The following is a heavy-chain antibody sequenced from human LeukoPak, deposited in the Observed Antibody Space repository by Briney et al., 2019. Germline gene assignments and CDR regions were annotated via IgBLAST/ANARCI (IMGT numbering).Heavy chain of an antibody. V-gene: IGHV1-69*04. CDR1: GGTFSSYA. J-gene: IGHJ4*02. Sequence: SVKVSCKASGGTFSSYAISWVRQAPGQGLEWMGRIIPILGIANYAQKFQGRVTITADKSTSTAYMELSSLRSEDTAVYYCARDQGATPGFDYWGQGTLVTVSS. CDR2: IIPILGIA. CDR3: ARDQGATPGFDY.